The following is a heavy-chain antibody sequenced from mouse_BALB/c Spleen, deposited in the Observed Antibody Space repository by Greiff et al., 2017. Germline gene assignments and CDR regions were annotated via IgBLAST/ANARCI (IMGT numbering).Heavy chain of an antibody. V-gene: IGHV5-17*02. D-gene: IGHD2-1*01. J-gene: IGHJ3*01. Sequence: EVQGVESGGGLVQPGGSRKLSCAASGFTFSSFGMHWVRQAPEKGLEWVAYISSGSSTIYYADTVKGRFTISRDNPKNTRFLQMTSLRSEDTAMYYCARAPYGSYKAWFAYWGQGTLVTVSA. CDR3: ARAPYGSYKAWFAY. CDR2: ISSGSSTI. CDR1: GFTFSSFG.